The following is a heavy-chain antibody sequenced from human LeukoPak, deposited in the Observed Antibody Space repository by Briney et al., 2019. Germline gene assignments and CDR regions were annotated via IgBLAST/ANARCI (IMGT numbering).Heavy chain of an antibody. CDR2: FDPEDGET. D-gene: IGHD4-17*01. V-gene: IGHV1-24*01. CDR3: ATPDGDNGYVYYYGMDV. J-gene: IGHJ6*02. Sequence: ASVKVSCKVSGYTLTELSMHWVRQAPGKGLEWMGGFDPEDGETIYAQKFQGRVTMTEDTSTDTAYMELSSLRSEDTAVYYCATPDGDNGYVYYYGMDVWGQGTTVTVSS. CDR1: GYTLTELS.